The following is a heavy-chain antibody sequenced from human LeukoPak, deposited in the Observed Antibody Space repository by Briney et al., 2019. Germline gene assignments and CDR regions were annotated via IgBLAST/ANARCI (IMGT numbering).Heavy chain of an antibody. CDR3: ARASYRWLESPSYYSQYGMDV. V-gene: IGHV3-21*01. CDR2: ISGSRSYI. Sequence: GGSLRLSCAASGFTFSSYSMNWVRQAPGKGREWGSSISGSRSYIYYADSVKGGFTISRYNAKNSVYMPMNSLSAEHTAVYYCARASYRWLESPSYYSQYGMDVWGQGTPVTVSS. CDR1: GFTFSSYS. J-gene: IGHJ6*02. D-gene: IGHD6-19*01.